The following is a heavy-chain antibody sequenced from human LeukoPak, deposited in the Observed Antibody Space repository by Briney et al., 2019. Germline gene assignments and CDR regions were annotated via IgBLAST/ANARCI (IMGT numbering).Heavy chain of an antibody. CDR1: GYSISSGYY. V-gene: IGHV4-38-2*01. J-gene: IGHJ4*02. CDR3: ARSFLRRYFDY. D-gene: IGHD3-3*01. CDR2: IYHSGST. Sequence: PSETLSLTCAVSGYSISSGYYWGWIRQPPGKGLEWIGSIYHSGSTYYNPSLKSRVTISVDTFKNQFSLKLSSVTAADTAVYYCARSFLRRYFDYWGQGTLVTVSS.